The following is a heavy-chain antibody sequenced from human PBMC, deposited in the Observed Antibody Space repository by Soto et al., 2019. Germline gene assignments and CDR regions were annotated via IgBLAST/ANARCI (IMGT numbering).Heavy chain of an antibody. CDR1: GFTFSDYY. D-gene: IGHD5-18*01. Sequence: LRLSCAASGFTFSDYYMSWIRQAPGKGLEWVSYISSSSSYTNYADSVKGRFTISRDNAKNSLYLQMNSLRAEDTAVYYCARDRIQLWLYYYGMDVWGQGTTVTVSS. V-gene: IGHV3-11*06. CDR2: ISSSSSYT. CDR3: ARDRIQLWLYYYGMDV. J-gene: IGHJ6*02.